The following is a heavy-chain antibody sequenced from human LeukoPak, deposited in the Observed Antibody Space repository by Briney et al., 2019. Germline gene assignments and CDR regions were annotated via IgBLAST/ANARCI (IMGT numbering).Heavy chain of an antibody. CDR2: IYPGDSDI. CDR1: GYTFSNYW. D-gene: IGHD4-17*01. J-gene: IGHJ6*03. CDR3: ARHVYGDFRDSRSYYYYYMDV. Sequence: GESLKLYCQGSGYTFSNYWIGLVRQMPGKGLEWMGIIYPGDSDIRYSPSFQGQVTISADKSISTVYLQWSSLKASDTAMYYCARHVYGDFRDSRSYYYYYMDVWGKGTTVTVSS. V-gene: IGHV5-51*01.